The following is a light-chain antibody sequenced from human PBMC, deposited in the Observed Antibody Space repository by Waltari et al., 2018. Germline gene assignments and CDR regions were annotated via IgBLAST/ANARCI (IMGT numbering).Light chain of an antibody. CDR2: GGS. Sequence: EIAMTQSPATLSVSPGVRATLSCRTSQSVNSNLAWYQQRPGQPPRLLIYGGSTRAPCIPGRCRGSGSGTEFSLTISRLQSEDFAVYYCQQYDNWLPYTFGQGTKVDMK. V-gene: IGKV3-15*01. CDR3: QQYDNWLPYT. J-gene: IGKJ2*01. CDR1: QSVNSN.